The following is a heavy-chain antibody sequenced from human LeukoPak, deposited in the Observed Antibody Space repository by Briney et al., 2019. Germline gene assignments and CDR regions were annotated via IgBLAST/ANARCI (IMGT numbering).Heavy chain of an antibody. Sequence: GSVKVSCKASGYTFTSYGISWVRQAPGQGLEWMGWISAYNGNTNYAQKLQGRVTMTTDTSKSTAYMELRSLRSDDTAVYYCARAGVTMVRGVIDYWGRGTLVTVSS. CDR1: GYTFTSYG. CDR3: ARAGVTMVRGVIDY. CDR2: ISAYNGNT. D-gene: IGHD3-10*01. J-gene: IGHJ4*02. V-gene: IGHV1-18*01.